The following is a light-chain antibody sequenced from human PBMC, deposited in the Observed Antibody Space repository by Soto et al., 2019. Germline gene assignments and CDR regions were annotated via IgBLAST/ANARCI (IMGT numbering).Light chain of an antibody. V-gene: IGKV3-15*01. Sequence: EIVMTQSPATLSVSPGERATLSCRASQSVSSNLAWYQQKPGQAPRLLIYGASTRVTGIPARFSGSGSGKEFTRTISSLQSEDFAVYYCQQYNNWPFTFGQGTKLEIK. CDR1: QSVSSN. CDR3: QQYNNWPFT. J-gene: IGKJ2*01. CDR2: GAS.